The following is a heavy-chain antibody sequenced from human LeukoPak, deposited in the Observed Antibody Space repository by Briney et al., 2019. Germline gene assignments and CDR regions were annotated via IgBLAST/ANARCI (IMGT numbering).Heavy chain of an antibody. D-gene: IGHD3-3*02. J-gene: IGHJ4*02. CDR3: ARDLAPYYFDY. CDR1: GGSISSSSYY. V-gene: IGHV4-61*01. CDR2: IYYSGST. Sequence: SETLSLTXTVSGGSISSSSYYWGWIRQPPGKGLEWIGYIYYSGSTNYNPSLKSRVTISVDTSKNQFSLKLSSVTAADTAVYYCARDLAPYYFDYWGQGTLVTVSS.